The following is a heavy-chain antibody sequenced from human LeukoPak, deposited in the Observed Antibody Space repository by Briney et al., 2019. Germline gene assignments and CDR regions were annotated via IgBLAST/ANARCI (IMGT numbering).Heavy chain of an antibody. J-gene: IGHJ6*03. CDR2: ISYDGSNK. CDR3: ARDNYDFWSGYYPLYYYYYMDV. CDR1: GFTFSSYA. V-gene: IGHV3-30-3*01. D-gene: IGHD3-3*01. Sequence: GGSLRLSCAASGFTFSSYAMHWVRQAPGKGLEWVAVISYDGSNKYYADSVKGRFTISRDNSKNTLYLQMNSLRAEDTAVYYCARDNYDFWSGYYPLYYYYYMDVWGKGTTVTVSS.